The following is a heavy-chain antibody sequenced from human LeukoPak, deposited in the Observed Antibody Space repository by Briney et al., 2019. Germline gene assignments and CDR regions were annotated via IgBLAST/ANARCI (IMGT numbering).Heavy chain of an antibody. Sequence: KPSETLSLXCTVSGGSIGSYYWSWIRPPAGKGLEWIGCIYTSGSTNYNPSLKSRVTMSVDTSKNQFSLKLSSVTAADTAVYYCAGVRPGEEAFDIWGQGTMVTVSS. CDR1: GGSIGSYY. J-gene: IGHJ3*02. CDR3: AGVRPGEEAFDI. V-gene: IGHV4-4*07. D-gene: IGHD7-27*01. CDR2: IYTSGST.